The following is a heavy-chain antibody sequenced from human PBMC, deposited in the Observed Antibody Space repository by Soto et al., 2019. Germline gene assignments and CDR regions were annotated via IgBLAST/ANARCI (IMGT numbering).Heavy chain of an antibody. V-gene: IGHV4-61*01. CDR2: IYYSGST. D-gene: IGHD3-22*01. CDR3: ARATYDSSGYYFFDY. J-gene: IGHJ4*02. Sequence: PSETLSLTCTVSGGSVSSCSYYWSWIRQPPGKGLEWIGYIYYSGSTNYNPSLKSRVTISLDTSKNQFSLKLNSVTAADTAVYYCARATYDSSGYYFFDYWGQGALVTVSS. CDR1: GGSVSSCSYY.